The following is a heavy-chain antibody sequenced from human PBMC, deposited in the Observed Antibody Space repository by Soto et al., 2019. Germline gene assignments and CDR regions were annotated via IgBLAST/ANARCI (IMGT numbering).Heavy chain of an antibody. CDR2: LIPIFDTA. CDR1: GGTFSDFT. CDR3: ARNGTQTGYSYGIDV. J-gene: IGHJ6*02. D-gene: IGHD1-1*01. V-gene: IGHV1-69*01. Sequence: QVQLVQSGAELRNPGSSVKVSCKASGGTFSDFTINWVRQAPGQRLEWMGGLIPIFDTANYAEKFQGRVTITADESTSTSFMEVSSLRSEDTAVYYCARNGTQTGYSYGIDVWGQGTMVTVSS.